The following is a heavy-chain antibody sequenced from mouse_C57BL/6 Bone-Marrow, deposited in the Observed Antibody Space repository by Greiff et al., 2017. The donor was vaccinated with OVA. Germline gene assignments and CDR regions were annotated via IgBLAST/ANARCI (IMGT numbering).Heavy chain of an antibody. CDR2: IYPSDGST. V-gene: IGHV1-85*01. Sequence: VQLQQPGPELVKPGASVKLSCKASGYTFTSYDINWVKQRPGQGLEWIGWIYPSDGSTKYNEKFKGKATLTVDTSSSKAYMELHSLTSEDSAVYFCAGLATTLDYWGQGTSVTVSS. J-gene: IGHJ4*01. D-gene: IGHD2-12*01. CDR1: GYTFTSYD. CDR3: AGLATTLDY.